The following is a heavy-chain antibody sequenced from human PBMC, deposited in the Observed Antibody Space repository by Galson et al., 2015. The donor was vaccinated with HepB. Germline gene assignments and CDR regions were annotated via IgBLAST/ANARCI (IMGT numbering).Heavy chain of an antibody. CDR3: ARHGREVAPDNYFDP. D-gene: IGHD6-19*01. V-gene: IGHV5-10-1*01. CDR1: GTTFRRHW. J-gene: IGHJ5*02. Sequence: QSGAEVTKPGESLTISCKGSGTTFRRHWISWVRQMPGKGLEWMGRIDPRDSYTNYSQSSQGHVTLSVDKSIGTAYLHWSSLRASDTAIYYCARHGREVAPDNYFDPWGQGTLVTVSS. CDR2: IDPRDSYT.